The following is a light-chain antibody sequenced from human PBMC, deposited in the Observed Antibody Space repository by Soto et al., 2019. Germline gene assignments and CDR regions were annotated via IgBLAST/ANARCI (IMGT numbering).Light chain of an antibody. CDR2: DVS. CDR3: CSYAGTTHV. V-gene: IGLV2-11*01. CDR1: SSDVGGYNY. J-gene: IGLJ1*01. Sequence: QSALTQPPSVSGSPGQSVTISCTGTSSDVGGYNYVSWYQPLPGKAPKLMIYDVSKRPSGVPDRFSCSNSGNTASLTISGLPAEDEADYYCCSYAGTTHVFGTGTKLTVL.